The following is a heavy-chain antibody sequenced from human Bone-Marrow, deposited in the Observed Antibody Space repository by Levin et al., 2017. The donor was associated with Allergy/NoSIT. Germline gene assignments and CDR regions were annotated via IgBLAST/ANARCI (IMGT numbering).Heavy chain of an antibody. Sequence: GGSLRLSCAASGFTFNNYAMSWVRQTPGKGPEWLSALTAGGAITYYADSVKGRFTISRDNSKSTLYLQMNSLRVEDTAVYYCAANHYDSSGNYYVQIDFWGQGTPVTVSS. J-gene: IGHJ4*02. V-gene: IGHV3-23*01. D-gene: IGHD3-22*01. CDR3: AANHYDSSGNYYVQIDF. CDR1: GFTFNNYA. CDR2: LTAGGAIT.